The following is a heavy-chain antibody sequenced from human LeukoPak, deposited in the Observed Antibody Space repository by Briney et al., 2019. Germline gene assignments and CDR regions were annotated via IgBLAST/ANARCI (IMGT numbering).Heavy chain of an antibody. CDR3: ARGDVDTAMFFDY. V-gene: IGHV1-69*04. J-gene: IGHJ4*02. CDR2: IIPILGIA. Sequence: SVKVSCKASGGTFSSYAISWVRQAPGQGLEWMGRIIPILGIANYAQKFQGRVTITADKSTSTAYMELSSLRSEDTAVYYCARGDVDTAMFFDYWGQGTLVTVSS. CDR1: GGTFSSYA. D-gene: IGHD5-18*01.